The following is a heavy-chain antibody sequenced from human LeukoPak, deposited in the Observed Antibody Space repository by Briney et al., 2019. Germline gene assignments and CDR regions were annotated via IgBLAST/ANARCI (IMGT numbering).Heavy chain of an antibody. CDR2: IYYSGST. D-gene: IGHD3-22*01. Sequence: SETLSLTCTVSGGSISSSNFYWGWIRQPPGKGLEWIGYIYYSGSTNYNPSLKSRVTISVDTSKNQFSLKLSSVTAADTAVYYCASVVDSSGYYPDAFDIWGQGTMVTVSS. J-gene: IGHJ3*02. CDR1: GGSISSSNFY. V-gene: IGHV4-61*05. CDR3: ASVVDSSGYYPDAFDI.